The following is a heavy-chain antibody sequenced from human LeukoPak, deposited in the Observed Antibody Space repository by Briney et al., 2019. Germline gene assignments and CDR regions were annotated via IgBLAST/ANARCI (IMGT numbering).Heavy chain of an antibody. CDR2: ISGSGGST. D-gene: IGHD5-12*01. CDR1: GFTFSNYG. Sequence: PGGSLRLSCAASGFTFSNYGMSWVRQAPGKGLEWVSAISGSGGSTYYADSVKGRFTISRDNSKNTLYLQMNSLRAEDTAVYYCAKGVATTPTFFDYWGQGTLVTVSS. J-gene: IGHJ4*02. V-gene: IGHV3-23*01. CDR3: AKGVATTPTFFDY.